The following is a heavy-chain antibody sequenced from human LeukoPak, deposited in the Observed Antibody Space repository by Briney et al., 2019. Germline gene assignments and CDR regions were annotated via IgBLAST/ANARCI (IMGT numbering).Heavy chain of an antibody. CDR1: GFTFSTYG. CDR3: ARALSAMVADN. J-gene: IGHJ4*02. D-gene: IGHD5-18*01. Sequence: GGSLRLSCAASGFTFSTYGMHWVRQAPGKGLQWVAVIPYDGSDKKYGDSVKARSTISRDNSKNTLYLQMNSLRAEDTALYYCARALSAMVADNWGQGTLVTVSS. CDR2: IPYDGSDK. V-gene: IGHV3-33*01.